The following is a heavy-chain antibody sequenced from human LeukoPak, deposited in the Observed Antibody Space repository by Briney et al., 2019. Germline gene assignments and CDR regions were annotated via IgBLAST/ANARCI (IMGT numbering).Heavy chain of an antibody. CDR1: GFTFDNHA. Sequence: GGSLRLSCAASGFTFDNHALTWVRQTPGKGLECVSAISGDGISPYYADSVRGRFTISRDNSKNTLYLQMNSLRVEDTAVYFCARDPGAFPYFFDYWGQGTLVTVSS. D-gene: IGHD4/OR15-4a*01. CDR3: ARDPGAFPYFFDY. V-gene: IGHV3-23*01. J-gene: IGHJ4*02. CDR2: ISGDGISP.